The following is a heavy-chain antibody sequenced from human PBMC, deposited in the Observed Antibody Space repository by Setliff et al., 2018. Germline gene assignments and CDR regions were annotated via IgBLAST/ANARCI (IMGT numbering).Heavy chain of an antibody. V-gene: IGHV3-74*01. CDR2: INSDGSHT. CDR3: ARGGCSATSCLDY. J-gene: IGHJ4*02. CDR1: GFTFRNYY. D-gene: IGHD2-2*01. Sequence: GGSLILSCAASGFTFRNYYMHWVRQVPGKGLMWVSYINSDGSHTAYADSVKGRFTISRDNAKNTLYLQMNSLEAEDTAVYYCARGGCSATSCLDYWGQGILVTVSS.